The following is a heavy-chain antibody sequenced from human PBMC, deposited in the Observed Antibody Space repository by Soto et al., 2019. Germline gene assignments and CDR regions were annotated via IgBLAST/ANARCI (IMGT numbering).Heavy chain of an antibody. Sequence: QVHLVQSGAEVKKPGASVKVSCKGSGYAFTTYGITWVRQAPGQGLAWMGWISAHNGNTNYAQKLQGRVTETRDTSTSTAYMELRSLRSHDTAVYYCARGRYGDYWGQGALVTVSS. D-gene: IGHD1-1*01. J-gene: IGHJ4*02. CDR2: ISAHNGNT. CDR1: GYAFTTYG. CDR3: ARGRYGDY. V-gene: IGHV1-18*01.